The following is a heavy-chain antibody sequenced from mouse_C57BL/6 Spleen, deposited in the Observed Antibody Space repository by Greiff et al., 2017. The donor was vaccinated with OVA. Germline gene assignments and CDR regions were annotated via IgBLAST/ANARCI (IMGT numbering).Heavy chain of an antibody. CDR3: AIGDYYGSDY. Sequence: EVQLQQSGPELVKPGASVKISCKASGYTFTDYYMNWVKQSPGKSLEWIGDINPNNGGTSYNQKFKGKATLTVDKSSSTAYMELRSLTSEDSAVDDCAIGDYYGSDYWGQGTTLTVSS. CDR2: INPNNGGT. CDR1: GYTFTDYY. J-gene: IGHJ2*01. D-gene: IGHD1-1*01. V-gene: IGHV1-26*01.